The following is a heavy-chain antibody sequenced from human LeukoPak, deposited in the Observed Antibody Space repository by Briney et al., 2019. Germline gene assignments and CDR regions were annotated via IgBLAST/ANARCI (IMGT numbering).Heavy chain of an antibody. J-gene: IGHJ3*02. CDR1: GGSFSGYY. V-gene: IGHV4-34*01. Sequence: SETLSLTCVVYGGSFSGYYWTWIRQPPGKGLEWIGEINDSGSSNYNPSLKSRITMSVDTSENQISLKLSSVTAADAAVYYCARGGRITLFGVVIMRAFDIWGQGTMVTVSS. CDR2: INDSGSS. CDR3: ARGGRITLFGVVIMRAFDI. D-gene: IGHD3-3*01.